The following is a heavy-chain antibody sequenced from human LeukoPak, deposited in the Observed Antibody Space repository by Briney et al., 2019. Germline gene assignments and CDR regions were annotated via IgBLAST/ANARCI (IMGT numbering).Heavy chain of an antibody. CDR3: ARGGLLRYFGP. J-gene: IGHJ5*02. Sequence: SETLSLTCTVSGGSISSGDYYWSWIRQPPGKGLEWIGYIYYSGSTYYNPSLKSRVTISVDTSKNQFSLKLSSVTAADTAVYYCARGGLLRYFGPCGQGTLVTVSS. D-gene: IGHD3-9*01. CDR2: IYYSGST. V-gene: IGHV4-30-4*01. CDR1: GGSISSGDYY.